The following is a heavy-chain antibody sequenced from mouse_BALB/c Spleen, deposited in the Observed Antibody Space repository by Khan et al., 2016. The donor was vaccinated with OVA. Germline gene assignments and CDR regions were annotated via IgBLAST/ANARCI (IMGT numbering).Heavy chain of an antibody. Sequence: QVQLQQSGAELVKPGASVKLSCKTSGYTFTSYWIQWVKQRPGQGLGWIGQIFPGTGTTYYNENFKGKAKLTVDTSSHHAYMQFSSLTSEDTAGYLCARGYFGNYECAYWGQGTLVTVSP. D-gene: IGHD2-1*01. CDR3: ARGYFGNYECAY. V-gene: IGHV1S132*01. J-gene: IGHJ3*01. CDR1: GYTFTSYW. CDR2: IFPGTGTT.